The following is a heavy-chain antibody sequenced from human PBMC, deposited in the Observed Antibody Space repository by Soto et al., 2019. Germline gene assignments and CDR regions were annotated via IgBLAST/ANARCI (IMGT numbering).Heavy chain of an antibody. CDR1: GYTFTSYD. D-gene: IGHD6-6*01. CDR3: ARDRMGYSSSSNDASDI. Sequence: ASVKVSCKASGYTFTSYDINWVRQATGQGLEWMAWINPYSGNTNYAQKFQDRITMTTDTSTSTANMELRGLRSDDTALYYCARDRMGYSSSSNDASDIWGQGTMVTVSS. J-gene: IGHJ3*02. CDR2: INPYSGNT. V-gene: IGHV1-18*01.